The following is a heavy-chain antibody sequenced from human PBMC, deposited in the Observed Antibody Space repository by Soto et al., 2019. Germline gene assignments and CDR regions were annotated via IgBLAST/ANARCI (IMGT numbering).Heavy chain of an antibody. D-gene: IGHD4-17*01. Sequence: ASVKVSCKASGYTFTSYGISWVRQAPGQGLEWMGWISAYNGNTNYAQRLQGRVTMTTDTSTSTAYMELRSLRSDDTAVYYCARDTHYGDYYYYYMDVWGKGTTVTVSS. CDR3: ARDTHYGDYYYYYMDV. CDR2: ISAYNGNT. J-gene: IGHJ6*03. CDR1: GYTFTSYG. V-gene: IGHV1-18*01.